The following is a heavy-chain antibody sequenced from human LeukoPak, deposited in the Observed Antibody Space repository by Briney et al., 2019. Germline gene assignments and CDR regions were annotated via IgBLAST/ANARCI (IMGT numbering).Heavy chain of an antibody. V-gene: IGHV3-9*01. CDR3: AKDLGGSATTV. D-gene: IGHD2-2*01. J-gene: IGHJ4*02. Sequence: PGRSLRLSCAASGFTFEDHVMHWVRQAPGKGLEWVSSISWSGDRMGYADAVKGRFTISRDNAKNSLFLQMNSLRDEDTALYYCAKDLGGSATTVWGQGTLVTVSS. CDR1: GFTFEDHV. CDR2: ISWSGDRM.